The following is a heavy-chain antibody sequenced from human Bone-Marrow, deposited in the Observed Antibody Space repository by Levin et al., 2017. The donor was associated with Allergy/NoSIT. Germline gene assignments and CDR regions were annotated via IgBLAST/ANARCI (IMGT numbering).Heavy chain of an antibody. D-gene: IGHD3-16*01. Sequence: GGSLRLSCAASGFTFTSYNMHWVRQAPGKGLEWVAVVWFDGSRQFYADSVKGRFSISRDNSKNTLSLNINSLRAEDTAVYYCARDGGGSTYYFDFWGQGTLVTVSS. CDR3: ARDGGGSTYYFDF. CDR2: VWFDGSRQ. V-gene: IGHV3-33*01. J-gene: IGHJ4*02. CDR1: GFTFTSYN.